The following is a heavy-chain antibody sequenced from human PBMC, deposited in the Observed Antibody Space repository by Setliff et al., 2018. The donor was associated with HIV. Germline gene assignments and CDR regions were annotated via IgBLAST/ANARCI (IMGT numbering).Heavy chain of an antibody. V-gene: IGHV1-18*01. CDR2: ISVYNNKT. Sequence: ASVKVSCKASGYTFSTYGISWVRQAPGQGLEWMGWISVYNNKTIYAQKLQGRVTMTTDTSTNTAYMELRRLRSDDTAVYHCARVDGYNNYDSGGLDYWGQGTLVTVSS. J-gene: IGHJ4*02. D-gene: IGHD3-16*01. CDR3: ARVDGYNNYDSGGLDY. CDR1: GYTFSTYG.